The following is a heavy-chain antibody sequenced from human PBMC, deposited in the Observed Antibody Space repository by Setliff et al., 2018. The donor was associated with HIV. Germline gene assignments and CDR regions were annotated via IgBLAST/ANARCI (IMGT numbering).Heavy chain of an antibody. V-gene: IGHV2-5*02. D-gene: IGHD1-26*01. CDR1: GFSLSNTRMG. J-gene: IGHJ1*01. CDR2: IYWDDDK. Sequence: SGPTLVNPTETLTLTCPVSGFSLSNTRMGVGWIRQPPGKALEWLALIYWDDDKRYSPSLNSRLTITKDTSRNQVDLTMTNMDPVDTGTYYCVHTQYGRYFQYWGQGALVTVSS. CDR3: VHTQYGRYFQY.